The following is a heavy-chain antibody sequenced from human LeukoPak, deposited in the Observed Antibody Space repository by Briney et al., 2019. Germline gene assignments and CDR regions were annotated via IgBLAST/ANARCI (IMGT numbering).Heavy chain of an antibody. CDR2: IKQDGSEK. Sequence: GGSLRLSCAASGFTFSSYWMSWVRQAPGKGLEWVANIKQDGSEKYYVDSVKGRFTISGDNAKNSLYLQMNSLRAEDTAVYYCARDVSYGYYYAYYFDYWGQGTLVTVSS. CDR1: GFTFSSYW. J-gene: IGHJ4*02. CDR3: ARDVSYGYYYAYYFDY. V-gene: IGHV3-7*01. D-gene: IGHD3-22*01.